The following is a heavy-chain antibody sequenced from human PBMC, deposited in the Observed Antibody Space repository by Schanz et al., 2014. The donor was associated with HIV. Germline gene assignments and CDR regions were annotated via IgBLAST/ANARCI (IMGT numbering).Heavy chain of an antibody. CDR3: AREKMDTGGLDV. CDR1: GYSFTSNF. CDR2: INTNGGGT. Sequence: QVQLVQSGAEVKKPGSSVKVSCKASGYSFTSNFIHWVRQAPGQGLQWMGVINTNGGGTSDTLQGRVIITRDTSPTTVYMYLSNLRFEDSAVYYCAREKMDTGGLDVWGQGTTVTVSS. J-gene: IGHJ6*02. V-gene: IGHV1-46*01.